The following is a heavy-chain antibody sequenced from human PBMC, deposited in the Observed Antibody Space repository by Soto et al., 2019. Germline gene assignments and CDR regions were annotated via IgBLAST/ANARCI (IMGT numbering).Heavy chain of an antibody. Sequence: VQLVESGGGVVQPGRSLRLSCAASGFTFNNYGMQWVRQAPGKGLEWLAAISNDGSNSSYANSVKGRFTNSRDTSKTTMYLEMCSLRAGDTAVYYWARRQRPPPPRGAANARGGMDVWGQGTTVTVSS. V-gene: IGHV3-33*01. J-gene: IGHJ6*02. D-gene: IGHD6-13*01. CDR1: GFTFNNYG. CDR3: ARRQRPPPPRGAANARGGMDV. CDR2: ISNDGSNS.